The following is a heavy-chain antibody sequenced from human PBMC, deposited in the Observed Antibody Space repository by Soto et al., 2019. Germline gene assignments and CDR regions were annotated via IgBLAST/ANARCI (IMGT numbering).Heavy chain of an antibody. D-gene: IGHD4-17*01. Sequence: SETLSLTCTVSGGSISSSSYYWGWIRQPPGKGLEWIGSIYYSGSTYYNPSLKSRVTISVDTSKNQFSLKLSSVTAADTAVYYCARRVDTVTAAFDIWGQGTMVTVSS. J-gene: IGHJ3*02. CDR2: IYYSGST. CDR3: ARRVDTVTAAFDI. CDR1: GGSISSSSYY. V-gene: IGHV4-39*01.